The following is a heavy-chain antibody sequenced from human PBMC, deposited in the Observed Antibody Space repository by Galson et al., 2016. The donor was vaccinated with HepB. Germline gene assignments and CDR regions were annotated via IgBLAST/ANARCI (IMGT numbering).Heavy chain of an antibody. Sequence: SLRPSCAASGFTFDDYTMHWARQAPWKGLESVALVCWDATTIYYPDSVKGRFTISRDNSKTSLYLQMNSLTSEDTALYYCARETTIWGNGFQYWGQGTLVTVSS. D-gene: IGHD4-23*01. CDR2: VCWDATTI. CDR3: ARETTIWGNGFQY. CDR1: GFTFDDYT. J-gene: IGHJ4*02. V-gene: IGHV3-43*01.